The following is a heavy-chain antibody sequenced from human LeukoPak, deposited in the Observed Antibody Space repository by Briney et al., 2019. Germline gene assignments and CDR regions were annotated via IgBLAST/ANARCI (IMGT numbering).Heavy chain of an antibody. Sequence: SETLSLTCTVSGGSISSYYWSWIRQPAGKGLEWIGRIYTSGSTNYNPSLKSRVTMSVDTSKNQFSLKLSSVTAADTAVYYCARLDSSEISSDGWFDPWGQGTLVTVSS. CDR2: IYTSGST. V-gene: IGHV4-4*07. D-gene: IGHD6-25*01. CDR3: ARLDSSEISSDGWFDP. CDR1: GGSISSYY. J-gene: IGHJ5*02.